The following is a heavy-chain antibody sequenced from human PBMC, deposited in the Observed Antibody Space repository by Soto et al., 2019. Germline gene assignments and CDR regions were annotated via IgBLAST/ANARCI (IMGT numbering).Heavy chain of an antibody. CDR1: GGTFSNYA. V-gene: IGHV1-69*01. D-gene: IGHD4-4*01. Sequence: QVQLVQSGAEVQKPGSSVKVSCKASGGTFSNYAISWVRQAPGQGLEWMGGITPIFGTTTYAQRLQGRVTITADESSTTAHMELSSLRFEDTAVYYCARVITVTPVGYYGMDVWGQGTTVTVSS. CDR2: ITPIFGTT. J-gene: IGHJ6*02. CDR3: ARVITVTPVGYYGMDV.